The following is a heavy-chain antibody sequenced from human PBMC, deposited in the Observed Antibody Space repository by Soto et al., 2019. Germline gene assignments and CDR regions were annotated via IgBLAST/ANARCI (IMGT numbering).Heavy chain of an antibody. CDR3: AKGDRRYDSSGYYSSLDY. D-gene: IGHD3-22*01. V-gene: IGHV3-30*18. J-gene: IGHJ4*02. CDR2: ISYDGSNK. Sequence: VGSLRLSCAASGFTFSSYGMHWVRQAPGKGLEWVAVISYDGSNKYYADSVKGRFTISRDNSKNTLYLQMNSLRAEDTAVYYCAKGDRRYDSSGYYSSLDYWGQGTLVTVSS. CDR1: GFTFSSYG.